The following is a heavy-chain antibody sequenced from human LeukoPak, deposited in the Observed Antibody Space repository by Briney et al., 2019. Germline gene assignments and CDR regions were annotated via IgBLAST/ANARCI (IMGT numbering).Heavy chain of an antibody. CDR1: GFTFSSHW. D-gene: IGHD1-20*01. J-gene: IGHJ4*02. CDR3: ARESIYTWTPIDH. CDR2: INEDESEK. Sequence: PGGSLRLSCAASGFTFSSHWMSWVRQAPGKGLEWVANINEDESEKNYVDSVNGRFTIYRDKAKNSMYVQMNSLRAEDTAVYYCARESIYTWTPIDHWGQGTLVTVSS. V-gene: IGHV3-7*01.